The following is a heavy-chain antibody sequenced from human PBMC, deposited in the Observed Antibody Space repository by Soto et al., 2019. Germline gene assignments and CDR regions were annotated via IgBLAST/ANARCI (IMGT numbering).Heavy chain of an antibody. J-gene: IGHJ4*02. V-gene: IGHV4-34*01. CDR1: GGSFSGYY. CDR2: INHSGST. Sequence: SETLSLTCAVYGGSFSGYYWSWIRQPPGKGLEWIGEINHSGSTNYNPSLKSRVTISVDTSKNQFSLKLSSVTAADTAVYYCARSPQTPTMVREGSFDYWGQGTLVTVSS. CDR3: ARSPQTPTMVREGSFDY. D-gene: IGHD3-10*01.